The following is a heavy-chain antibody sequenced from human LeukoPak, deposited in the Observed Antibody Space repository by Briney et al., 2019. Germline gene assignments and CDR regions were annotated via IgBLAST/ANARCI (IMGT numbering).Heavy chain of an antibody. V-gene: IGHV1-46*01. J-gene: IGHJ4*02. Sequence: ASVKVSCKASGYTFTSYYMHWVRQAPGQGLEWMGIINPSGGSTNYAQKFQGRVTITADKSTSTAYMELSSLRSEDTAVYYCATLEGPVDYWGQGTLVTVSS. CDR2: INPSGGST. CDR1: GYTFTSYY. CDR3: ATLEGPVDY.